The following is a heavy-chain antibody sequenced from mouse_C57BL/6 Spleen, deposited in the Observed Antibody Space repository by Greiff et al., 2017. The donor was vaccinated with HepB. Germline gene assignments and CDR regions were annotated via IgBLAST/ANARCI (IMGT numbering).Heavy chain of an antibody. J-gene: IGHJ4*01. CDR1: GYTFTDYN. CDR2: INPNNGGT. CDR3: ARSYYYGSSYDAMDY. D-gene: IGHD1-1*01. Sequence: EVKLMESGPELVKPGASVKIPCKASGYTFTDYNMDWVKQSHGKSLEWIGDINPNNGGTIYNQKFKGKATLTVDKSSSTAYMELRSLTSEDTAVYYCARSYYYGSSYDAMDYWGQGTSVTVSS. V-gene: IGHV1-18*01.